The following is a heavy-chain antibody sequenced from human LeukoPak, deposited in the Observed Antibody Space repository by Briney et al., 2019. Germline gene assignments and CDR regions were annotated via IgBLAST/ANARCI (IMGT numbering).Heavy chain of an antibody. V-gene: IGHV3-49*03. CDR1: GFTFGDYA. D-gene: IGHD6-19*01. CDR2: IRSKVYGGTT. Sequence: GGSLRLSCRTSGFTFGDYALSWFRQAPGKGLEWVGFIRSKVYGGTTEYAASVKGRVIISRDDSESIAYLQMNSLKIEDTAMYYCSRVSTSGSYGRFDALHIWSQGTMVTVSS. J-gene: IGHJ3*02. CDR3: SRVSTSGSYGRFDALHI.